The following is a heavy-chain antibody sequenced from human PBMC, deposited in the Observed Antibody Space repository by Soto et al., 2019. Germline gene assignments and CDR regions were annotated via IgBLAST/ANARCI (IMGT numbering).Heavy chain of an antibody. V-gene: IGHV4-34*01. CDR2: INHSGST. CDR1: GGSFSGYY. CDR3: ARAVVVGDYGWDY. D-gene: IGHD2-15*01. J-gene: IGHJ4*02. Sequence: SETLSLTCAVYGGSFSGYYWSWIRQPPGKGLEWIGEINHSGSTNYNPSLKSRVTISVDTSKNQFSLKLGSVTAADTAVYYCARAVVVGDYGWDYWGQGTLVTVSS.